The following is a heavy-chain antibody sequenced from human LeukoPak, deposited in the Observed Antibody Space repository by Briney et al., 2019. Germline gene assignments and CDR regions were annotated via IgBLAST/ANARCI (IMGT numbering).Heavy chain of an antibody. D-gene: IGHD6-19*01. CDR1: GFTFSSYA. V-gene: IGHV3-23*01. CDR3: AKSPSDSGWVYYGMDV. Sequence: GGSLRLSCAASGFTFSSYAMSWVRQGPGKGLEWVSAISGSGGSTYYADSVKGRFTISRDNSKNTLYLQMNSLRAEDTAVYYCAKSPSDSGWVYYGMDVWGKGTTVSVSS. J-gene: IGHJ6*04. CDR2: ISGSGGST.